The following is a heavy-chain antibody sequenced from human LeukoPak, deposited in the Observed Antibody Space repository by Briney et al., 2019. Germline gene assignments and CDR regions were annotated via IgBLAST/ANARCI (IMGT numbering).Heavy chain of an antibody. CDR1: GGSISSSSYY. CDR2: ISYSGST. CDR3: ARQKDFWSGYPDY. J-gene: IGHJ4*02. Sequence: PSQTLSLTCTVSGGSISSSSYYWGWNRQPPGKGLEWIGSISYSGSTYYNPSLKSRVTISVDTSKNQFSLKLSSVTAADTAVYYCARQKDFWSGYPDYWGQGTLVTVSS. D-gene: IGHD3-3*01. V-gene: IGHV4-39*01.